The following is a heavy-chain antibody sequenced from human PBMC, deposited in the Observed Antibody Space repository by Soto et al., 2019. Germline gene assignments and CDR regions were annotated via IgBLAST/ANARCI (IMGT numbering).Heavy chain of an antibody. CDR2: ISSNGGST. D-gene: IGHD3-10*01. CDR1: GFTFSSYA. CDR3: VKEAGSGSYPGPYYFDY. J-gene: IGHJ4*02. V-gene: IGHV3-64D*06. Sequence: PGGSLRLSCSASGFTFSSYATHWVRQAPGKGLEYVSAISSNGGSTYYADSVKGRFTISRDNSKNTLYLQMSSLRAEDTAVYYCVKEAGSGSYPGPYYFDYWGQGTLVTVSS.